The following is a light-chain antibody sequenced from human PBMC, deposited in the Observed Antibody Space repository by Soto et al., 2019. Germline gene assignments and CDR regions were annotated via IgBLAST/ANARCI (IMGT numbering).Light chain of an antibody. J-gene: IGKJ4*01. CDR3: MQGTYWPRLT. CDR2: KVS. Sequence: EVVMTQSPLSLPVTLGQPASISCRSSQSLVYSDGNTYLNWFHQRPGQSPRRLIYKVSNRDSGVPDRVSGVGAGTDFTLKSSRVEAEDVGVYYCMQGTYWPRLTFGGGTKVEIK. V-gene: IGKV2-30*01. CDR1: QSLVYSDGNTY.